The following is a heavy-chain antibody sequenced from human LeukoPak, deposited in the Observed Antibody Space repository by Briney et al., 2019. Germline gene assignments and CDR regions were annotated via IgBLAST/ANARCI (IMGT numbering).Heavy chain of an antibody. V-gene: IGHV3-7*01. J-gene: IGHJ4*02. CDR3: ARVAYEFSSGYYFDY. D-gene: IGHD3-3*01. CDR1: GFTFSDHW. CDR2: INQDGTET. Sequence: GGSLRLSCAASGFTFSDHWMSWARQAPGKGLEWVANINQDGTETYNADSVRGRFTISRDNAKKSLNLQMNSLRVEDTAVYFCARVAYEFSSGYYFDYWGQGTLVTVSS.